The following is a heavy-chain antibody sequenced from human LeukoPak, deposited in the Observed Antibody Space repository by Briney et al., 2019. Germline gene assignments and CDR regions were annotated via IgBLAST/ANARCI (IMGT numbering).Heavy chain of an antibody. CDR2: IYYSGST. CDR3: ARHQPERWLQFGFDY. Sequence: PSETLSLTCTVSGGSISSSSYYWGWIRQPPGKGLEWIGSIYYSGSTYYNPSLKSRVTISVDTSKNQFSLKLSSVTAADTAVYYCARHQPERWLQFGFDYWGQGTLVTVSS. D-gene: IGHD5-24*01. J-gene: IGHJ4*02. CDR1: GGSISSSSYY. V-gene: IGHV4-39*01.